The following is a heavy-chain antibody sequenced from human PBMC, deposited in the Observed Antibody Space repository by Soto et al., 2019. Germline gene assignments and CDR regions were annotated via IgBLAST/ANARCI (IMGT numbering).Heavy chain of an antibody. V-gene: IGHV3-23*01. CDR3: AKGVLSSGWSTFDY. CDR2: ISGSDDST. D-gene: IGHD6-19*01. J-gene: IGHJ4*02. CDR1: GFTFSSYA. Sequence: GGSLRLSCAASGFTFSSYAMSWVRQAPGKGLEWVSAISGSDDSTYYADSVRGRFTISRDNSKNTLYLQMNSLRAEDTAVYYCAKGVLSSGWSTFDYWGQGALVTVSS.